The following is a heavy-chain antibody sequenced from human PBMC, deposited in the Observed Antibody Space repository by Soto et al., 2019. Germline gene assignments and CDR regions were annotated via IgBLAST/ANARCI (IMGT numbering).Heavy chain of an antibody. CDR1: GFTFSSYG. D-gene: IGHD3-10*01. CDR2: ISYDGSNK. J-gene: IGHJ3*02. Sequence: QVQLVESGGGVVQPGRSLRLSCAASGFTFSSYGMHWVRQAPGKGLEWVAVISYDGSNKYYADSVKGRFTISRDNSKNKLYLQMNSLRAEDTAVYYCAKDTYYYGSGSHLGDAFDIWGQGTMVTVSS. V-gene: IGHV3-30*18. CDR3: AKDTYYYGSGSHLGDAFDI.